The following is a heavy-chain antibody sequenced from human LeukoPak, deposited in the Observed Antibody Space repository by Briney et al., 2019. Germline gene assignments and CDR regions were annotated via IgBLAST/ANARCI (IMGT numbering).Heavy chain of an antibody. V-gene: IGHV4-30-2*01. J-gene: IGHJ3*02. D-gene: IGHD3-9*01. CDR3: ARQLTGYDDDAFDI. Sequence: SETLSLTCAVSGGSISSGGYSWSWIRQPPGKGLEWIGYFYHSGSTYYNPSLKSRVTISVDRSKNQFSLKLSSVTAADTAVYYCARQLTGYDDDAFDIWGQGTMVTVSS. CDR2: FYHSGST. CDR1: GGSISSGGYS.